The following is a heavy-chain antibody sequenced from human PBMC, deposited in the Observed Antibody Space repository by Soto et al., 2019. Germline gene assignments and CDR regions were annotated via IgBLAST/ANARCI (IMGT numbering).Heavy chain of an antibody. Sequence: QVQLVESGGGVVQPGRSLRLSCAASGFTFSSYGMHWVRQAPGKGLEWVAVISYDGSNKYYADSVKGRFTISRDNSKNTLYLQMNSLRAEDTAVYYCAKGPAXXLVPXXXXXXYGMDVWGQGTTVTVSS. CDR2: ISYDGSNK. CDR3: AKGPAXXLVPXXXXXXYGMDV. J-gene: IGHJ6*02. V-gene: IGHV3-30*18. D-gene: IGHD2-2*01. CDR1: GFTFSSYG.